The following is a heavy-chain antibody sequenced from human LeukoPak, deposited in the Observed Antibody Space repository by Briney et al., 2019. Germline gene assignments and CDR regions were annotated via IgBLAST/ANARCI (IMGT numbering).Heavy chain of an antibody. CDR1: GFTLSNHW. V-gene: IGHV3-7*01. D-gene: IGHD3-10*02. Sequence: GRSLRLSCAASGFTLSNHWMTWVRQVPGRGPEWVANVNRDGSETYYLDSVKGRFTISRDNSKNTLYLQMNSLRAEDTAVYYCAKGVHAFDIWGQGTMVTVSS. CDR3: AKGVHAFDI. J-gene: IGHJ3*02. CDR2: VNRDGSET.